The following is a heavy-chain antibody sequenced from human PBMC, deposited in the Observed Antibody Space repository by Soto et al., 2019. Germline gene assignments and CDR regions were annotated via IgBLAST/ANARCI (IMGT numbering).Heavy chain of an antibody. CDR1: GYSFTSYW. V-gene: IGHV5-51*01. CDR2: IYPGDSDS. Sequence: PGESLKISCKGSGYSFTSYWIGWVRQMPGKGLEWMGIIYPGDSDSRYSPSFQGQVTISADKSISTAYLQWSSLKASDTAIYYCARTAAAGKYYYGVDVWGQGTTVTVSS. D-gene: IGHD6-13*01. J-gene: IGHJ6*02. CDR3: ARTAAAGKYYYGVDV.